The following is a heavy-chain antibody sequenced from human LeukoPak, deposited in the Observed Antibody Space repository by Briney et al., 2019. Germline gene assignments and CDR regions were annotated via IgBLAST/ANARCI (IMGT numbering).Heavy chain of an antibody. Sequence: ASVKVSCKASGYTFTGYYMHWVRQAPGQGLEWMGWINPNSGGTNYAQKFQGRVTMTRDTSISTAYMELTRLRSDDTAVYYCARESGGSGWSFDYWGQGTLVTVSS. CDR2: INPNSGGT. CDR3: ARESGGSGWSFDY. D-gene: IGHD6-19*01. J-gene: IGHJ4*02. CDR1: GYTFTGYY. V-gene: IGHV1-2*02.